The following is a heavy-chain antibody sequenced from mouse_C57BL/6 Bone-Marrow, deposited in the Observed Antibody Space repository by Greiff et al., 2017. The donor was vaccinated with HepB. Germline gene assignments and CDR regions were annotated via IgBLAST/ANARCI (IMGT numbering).Heavy chain of an antibody. V-gene: IGHV5-15*01. D-gene: IGHD2-5*01. Sequence: EVQGVESGGGLVQPGGSLKLSCAASGFTFSDYGMAWVRQAPRKGPEWVAFISNLAYSIYYADTVTGRFTISRENAKNTLYLEMSSLRSEDTAMYYCARQDSNHGFAYWGQGTLVTVSA. CDR1: GFTFSDYG. CDR2: ISNLAYSI. J-gene: IGHJ3*01. CDR3: ARQDSNHGFAY.